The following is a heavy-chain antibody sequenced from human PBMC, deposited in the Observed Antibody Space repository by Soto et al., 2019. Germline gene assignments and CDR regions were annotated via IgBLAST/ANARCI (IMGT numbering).Heavy chain of an antibody. J-gene: IGHJ3*02. CDR1: GFTFSSYA. Sequence: EVQLLESGGGLVQPGGSLRLSCAASGFTFSSYAMRWVRQAPGKGLEWVSAIGGSGGSTYYADSVKGRFTISRDNSRNTLSLQMNSLKAEATALYCCAKELVVVAPGSDPIEIWGQGTLVTVSS. D-gene: IGHD2-21*01. V-gene: IGHV3-23*01. CDR2: IGGSGGST. CDR3: AKELVVVAPGSDPIEI.